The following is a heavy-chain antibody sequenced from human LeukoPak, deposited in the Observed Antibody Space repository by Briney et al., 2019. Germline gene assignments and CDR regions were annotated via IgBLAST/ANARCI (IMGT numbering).Heavy chain of an antibody. CDR3: AREARGGYSYGGDWFDP. V-gene: IGHV3-7*03. CDR2: IKQDGSEK. D-gene: IGHD5-18*01. CDR1: GFTFSSYW. Sequence: GGSLRLSCAASGFTFSSYWMSWVRQAPGKGLEWVANIKQDGSEKYYVDSVKGRFTISRDNAKNSLYLQMNSLRAEDTAVYYCAREARGGYSYGGDWFDPWGQGTLVTVSS. J-gene: IGHJ5*02.